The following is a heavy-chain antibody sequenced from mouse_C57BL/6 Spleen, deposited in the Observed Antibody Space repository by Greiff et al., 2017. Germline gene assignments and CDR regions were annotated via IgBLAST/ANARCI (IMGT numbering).Heavy chain of an antibody. CDR2: IYPGDGDT. CDR3: ARYSIYYYAMDY. CDR1: GYAFSSYW. V-gene: IGHV1-80*01. Sequence: QVRLQQSGAELVKPGASVKISCKASGYAFSSYWMNWVKQRPGTGLEWIGQIYPGDGDTNYNGKFKGKATLTADKSSSTAYMQLSSLTSEDSAVYFCARYSIYYYAMDYWGQGTSVTVSS. D-gene: IGHD2-5*01. J-gene: IGHJ4*01.